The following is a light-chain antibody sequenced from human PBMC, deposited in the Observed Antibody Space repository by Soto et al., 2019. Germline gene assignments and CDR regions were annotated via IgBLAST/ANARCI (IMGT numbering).Light chain of an antibody. CDR1: QTVSSGY. Sequence: EVVLTQSPGTLSLSPGEAATLSCRASQTVSSGYLAWYQQRSGQAPRLLIYGSSSRASDVPDRFSGSGSGTEFTLTISCLEPEDFAVYFCQQYARSPWTFGQGTKLEIK. CDR2: GSS. J-gene: IGKJ1*01. CDR3: QQYARSPWT. V-gene: IGKV3-20*01.